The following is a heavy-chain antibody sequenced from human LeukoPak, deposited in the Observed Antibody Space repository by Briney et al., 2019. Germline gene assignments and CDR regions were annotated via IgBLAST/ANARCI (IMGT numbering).Heavy chain of an antibody. CDR1: GGSFSGYY. CDR2: INHSGST. CDR3: AREGAATHLPFDY. Sequence: SETLSLTCAVYGGSFSGYYWSWIRQPPGKGLEWTGEINHSGSTNYNPSLKSRVTISVDTSKNQFSLKLSSVTAADTAVYYCAREGAATHLPFDYWGQGTLVTVSS. D-gene: IGHD6-25*01. J-gene: IGHJ4*02. V-gene: IGHV4-34*01.